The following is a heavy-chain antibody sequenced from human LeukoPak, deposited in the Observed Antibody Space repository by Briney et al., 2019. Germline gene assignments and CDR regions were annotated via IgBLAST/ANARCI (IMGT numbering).Heavy chain of an antibody. CDR2: IMPTFGAA. CDR3: ARGLLRGVMRFDY. J-gene: IGHJ4*02. V-gene: IGHV1-69*05. Sequence: SVKVSCKASGGTFSSYAISWVRQAPGQGLEWMGGIMPTFGAANYAQKFQGRVTITTDEFTNTAYMELSSLRSEDAAVYYCARGLLRGVMRFDYWGQGSLVTVSS. CDR1: GGTFSSYA. D-gene: IGHD3-10*01.